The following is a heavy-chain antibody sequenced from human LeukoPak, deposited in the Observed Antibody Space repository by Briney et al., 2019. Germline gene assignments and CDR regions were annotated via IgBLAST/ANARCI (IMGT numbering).Heavy chain of an antibody. J-gene: IGHJ5*02. D-gene: IGHD1-26*01. CDR2: ISSSGTYI. V-gene: IGHV3-21*01. CDR3: ARDFRYSGSYHHWFDP. Sequence: KPGGSLRLSCAASGFTFSAYSINWVRQAPGRGLEWVSSISSSGTYIYYADSVKGRFTISRDNAKNSLSLQMNSLRAEDAAVYYCARDFRYSGSYHHWFDPWGQGFRVTVSS. CDR1: GFTFSAYS.